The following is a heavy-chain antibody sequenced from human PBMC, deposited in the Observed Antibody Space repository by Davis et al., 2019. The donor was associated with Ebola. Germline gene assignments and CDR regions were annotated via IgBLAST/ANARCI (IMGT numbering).Heavy chain of an antibody. J-gene: IGHJ6*02. Sequence: ASVKVSCKASGGTFSSYAISWVRQALGQGLEWMGWINPNSGGTNYAQKFQGRVTMTRDTSISTAYMELSRLRSDDTAVYYCARDLPLSQWMATYYYYYGMDVWGQGTTVTVSS. CDR2: INPNSGGT. CDR1: GGTFSSYA. D-gene: IGHD6-19*01. CDR3: ARDLPLSQWMATYYYYYGMDV. V-gene: IGHV1-2*02.